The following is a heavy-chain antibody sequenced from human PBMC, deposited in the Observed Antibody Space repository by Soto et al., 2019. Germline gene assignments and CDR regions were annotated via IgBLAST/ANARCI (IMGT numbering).Heavy chain of an antibody. CDR2: ISGSGGST. D-gene: IGHD3-22*01. V-gene: IGHV3-23*01. Sequence: PGGSLRLSCAASGFTFSSYAMSWVRQAPGKGLEWVSAISGSGGSTYYADSVKGRFTISRDNSKNTLYLQMNSLRAEDTAVYYCAKDGWTMIVVVAVYFDYWGQGTLVPSPQ. CDR1: GFTFSSYA. J-gene: IGHJ4*02. CDR3: AKDGWTMIVVVAVYFDY.